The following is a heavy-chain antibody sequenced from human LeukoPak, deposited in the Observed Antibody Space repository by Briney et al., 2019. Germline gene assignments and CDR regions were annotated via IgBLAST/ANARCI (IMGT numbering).Heavy chain of an antibody. CDR2: ISYDGSNK. D-gene: IGHD2-2*01. Sequence: GRSLRLSCAASGFTFSNCGMHWVRQAPGKGLEWVAVISYDGSNKYYSDSVKGRFTISRDNSKNTLYLQMNSLRAEDTGVYYCAKDSCSSTSCYEDFWGQGTLVTVSS. CDR1: GFTFSNCG. J-gene: IGHJ4*02. CDR3: AKDSCSSTSCYEDF. V-gene: IGHV3-30*18.